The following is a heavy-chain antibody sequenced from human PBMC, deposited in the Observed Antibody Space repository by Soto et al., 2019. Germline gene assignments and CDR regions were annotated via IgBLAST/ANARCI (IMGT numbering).Heavy chain of an antibody. J-gene: IGHJ4*02. CDR2: IYYSGST. V-gene: IGHV4-39*01. D-gene: IGHD5-12*01. Sequence: QLQLQESGPGLVKPSETLSLTCTVSGGSISSSSYYWGWIRQPPGKGLEWIGSIYYSGSTYYNPSLKSRVTISVDTSKNQFSLKLSSVPAADTAVYYCAGGEDIVATIPSGIFDYWGQGTLVTVSS. CDR3: AGGEDIVATIPSGIFDY. CDR1: GGSISSSSYY.